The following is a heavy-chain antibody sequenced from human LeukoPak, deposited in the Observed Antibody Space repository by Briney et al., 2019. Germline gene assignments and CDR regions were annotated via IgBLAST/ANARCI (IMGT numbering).Heavy chain of an antibody. CDR3: ALGYYDSSGYYYV. J-gene: IGHJ4*02. CDR1: GGSISSYY. CDR2: IYYSGST. Sequence: SETLSLTCTVSGGSISSYYWSWIRQPPGKGLEWIGYIYYSGSTNYNPSLKSRVTISVDTSKNQFSLKLSSVTAADTAVYYCALGYYDSSGYYYVWGQGTLVTVSS. V-gene: IGHV4-59*01. D-gene: IGHD3-22*01.